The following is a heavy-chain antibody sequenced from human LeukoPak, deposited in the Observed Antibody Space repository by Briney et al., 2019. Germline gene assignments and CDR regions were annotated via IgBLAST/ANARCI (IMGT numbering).Heavy chain of an antibody. Sequence: PGGSRRLSCAASGFTFSVSSMNWVRQAPGKGLEWVSYISGRETSTYYADSVTGRFTVSRDNAKNSLYLQMNDLRDEDTAVYYCARDFQWSFDYWGQGTLVTVSS. CDR1: GFTFSVSS. J-gene: IGHJ4*02. CDR2: ISGRETST. D-gene: IGHD2-15*01. CDR3: ARDFQWSFDY. V-gene: IGHV3-48*02.